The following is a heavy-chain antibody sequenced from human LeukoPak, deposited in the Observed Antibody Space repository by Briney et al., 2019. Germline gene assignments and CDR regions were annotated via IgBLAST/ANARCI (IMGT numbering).Heavy chain of an antibody. CDR1: GFTFSSYA. CDR2: ISGSGGST. V-gene: IGHV3-23*01. Sequence: GGSLRLSCAASGFTFSSYAMSWVRQAPGEGLQWVSAISGSGGSTYYADSVKGRFTISRDNSKNTLYLQMNSLRAEDTAVYYCARGRPTTSIAAAGVNWFDPWGQGTLVTVSS. D-gene: IGHD6-13*01. CDR3: ARGRPTTSIAAAGVNWFDP. J-gene: IGHJ5*02.